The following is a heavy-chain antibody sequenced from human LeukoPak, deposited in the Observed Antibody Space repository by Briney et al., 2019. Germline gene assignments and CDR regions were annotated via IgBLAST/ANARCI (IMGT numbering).Heavy chain of an antibody. Sequence: GGSLRLSCAASGFTFSTHGMNWVRQGPGKGLEWVSGITGSGGSTYYADSVKGRFTISRDNSKNTVHLQMNSLRAEDTAVYYCARDLSLIALTDWGQGTLVTVSS. CDR2: ITGSGGST. J-gene: IGHJ4*02. CDR3: ARDLSLIALTD. CDR1: GFTFSTHG. D-gene: IGHD3-22*01. V-gene: IGHV3-23*01.